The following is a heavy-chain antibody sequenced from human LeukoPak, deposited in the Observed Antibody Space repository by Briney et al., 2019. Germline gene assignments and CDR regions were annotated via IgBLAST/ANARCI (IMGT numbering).Heavy chain of an antibody. Sequence: ASVKVSCKASGYTFTGYYMDWVRQAPGQGLEWMGWINPNSGGTNYAQKFQGRVTMTRDTSISTAYMELSRLRSDDTAVYYCARDAVNIVVVPAATIVYYGMDVWGQGTTVTVSS. J-gene: IGHJ6*02. V-gene: IGHV1-2*02. D-gene: IGHD2-2*01. CDR1: GYTFTGYY. CDR2: INPNSGGT. CDR3: ARDAVNIVVVPAATIVYYGMDV.